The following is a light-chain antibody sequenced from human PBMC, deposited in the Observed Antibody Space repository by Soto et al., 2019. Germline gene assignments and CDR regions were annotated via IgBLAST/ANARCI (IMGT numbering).Light chain of an antibody. CDR3: QQYNNWPPYT. CDR2: GAS. Sequence: EIVMTQSPATLSVSPGERTTLSCWASQSVNSDLAWYQQKPGQAPGLLIYGASTRATGIPARFSGSGSGTDFTLTISRLQSEDFAVYYCQQYNNWPPYTFGQGTKLEIK. J-gene: IGKJ2*01. CDR1: QSVNSD. V-gene: IGKV3-15*01.